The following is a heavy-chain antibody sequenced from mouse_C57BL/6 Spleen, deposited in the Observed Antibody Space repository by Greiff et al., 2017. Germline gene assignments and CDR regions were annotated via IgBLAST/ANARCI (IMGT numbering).Heavy chain of an antibody. Sequence: VQLQQSGAELARPGASVKLSCKASGYTFTSYGISWVKQRTGQGLEWIGEIYPRSGNTYYNEKFKGKATLTEDKSSSTAYMELRSLTSEDSAVYFCAREGELGRFAYWGQGTLVTVSA. CDR3: AREGELGRFAY. CDR2: IYPRSGNT. J-gene: IGHJ3*01. V-gene: IGHV1-81*01. D-gene: IGHD4-1*01. CDR1: GYTFTSYG.